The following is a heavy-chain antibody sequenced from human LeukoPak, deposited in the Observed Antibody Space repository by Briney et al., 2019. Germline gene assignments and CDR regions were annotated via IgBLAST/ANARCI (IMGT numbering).Heavy chain of an antibody. CDR2: IKQDGSEK. D-gene: IGHD2-2*01. CDR3: ARDLESLKAGVVPAFFDY. J-gene: IGHJ4*02. CDR1: GFTFSSYW. V-gene: IGHV3-7*01. Sequence: GGSLRLSCAASGFTFSSYWMSWVRQAPGKGLEWVANIKQDGSEKYYVDSVKGRFTISRDNAKNSLNLQMNSLRAEDTAVYYCARDLESLKAGVVPAFFDYWGQGTLVTVSS.